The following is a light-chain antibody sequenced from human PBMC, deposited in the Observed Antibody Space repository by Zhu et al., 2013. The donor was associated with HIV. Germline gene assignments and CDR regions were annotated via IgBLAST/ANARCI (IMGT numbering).Light chain of an antibody. CDR2: DAS. V-gene: IGKV3-15*01. Sequence: EIVMTQSPATLSVSPGERAALSCRASQSVDNNLAWYQHKPGQAPRLLMYDASTRDTGVPARFSGSGSGTEFTLTISSLQSEDFAVYYCHHYNKWPRTFGQGTKVEIK. CDR1: QSVDNN. CDR3: HHYNKWPRT. J-gene: IGKJ1*01.